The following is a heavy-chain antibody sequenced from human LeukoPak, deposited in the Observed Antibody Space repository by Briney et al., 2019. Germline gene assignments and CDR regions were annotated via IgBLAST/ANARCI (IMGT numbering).Heavy chain of an antibody. V-gene: IGHV3-48*01. D-gene: IGHD6-13*01. CDR2: ITLSSSTR. CDR3: AREPTYSNSWYTSCDY. CDR1: GFTFSNYN. J-gene: IGHJ4*02. Sequence: GGSLRLSCAASGFTFSNYNMNWVRQAPGKGLEWVSYITLSSSTRYYSDSVKGRFTISRDNAKNSLYLHMNSLRAEDTAVYFCAREPTYSNSWYTSCDYWGQGILVTVSS.